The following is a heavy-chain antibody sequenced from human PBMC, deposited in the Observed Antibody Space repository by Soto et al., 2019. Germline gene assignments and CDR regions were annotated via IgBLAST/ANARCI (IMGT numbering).Heavy chain of an antibody. J-gene: IGHJ6*02. CDR3: ARGGGRVTIFGLTYYGMDV. V-gene: IGHV1-69*06. CDR1: GGTFSSYA. CDR2: IIPIFGTA. Sequence: ASVKVSCKASGGTFSSYAISWVRQAPGQGLEWMGGIIPIFGTANYAQKFQGRVTITADKSTSTAYMELSSLRSEDTAVYYCARGGGRVTIFGLTYYGMDVWGQGTTVTVSS. D-gene: IGHD3-3*01.